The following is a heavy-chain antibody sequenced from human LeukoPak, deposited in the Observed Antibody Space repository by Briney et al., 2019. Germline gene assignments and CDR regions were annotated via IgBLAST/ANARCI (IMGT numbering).Heavy chain of an antibody. J-gene: IGHJ6*03. V-gene: IGHV4-34*01. CDR1: GGSFSGYY. CDR3: ARRGYQPPHYYVDV. D-gene: IGHD2-2*01. Sequence: SETLSLTCAVYGGSFSGYYWSWIRQPPGKGLEWIGEINHRGSTNYNPSLKSRVTVSLDTSKNQFSLKLISMTAADTAVYYCARRGYQPPHYYVDVWGKGTAVTVSS. CDR2: INHRGST.